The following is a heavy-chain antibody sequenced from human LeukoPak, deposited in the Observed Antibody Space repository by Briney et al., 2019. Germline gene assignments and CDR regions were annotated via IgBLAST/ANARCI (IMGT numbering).Heavy chain of an antibody. D-gene: IGHD3-10*01. J-gene: IGHJ5*02. V-gene: IGHV4-4*07. Sequence: MASETLSLTCTVSGGSISSYYWSWIRQPAGKGLEWIGRIYTSGSTNYNPSLKSRVTISVDTSKNQFSLKLSSVTVADTAVYYCARESPMVYGSGRRRFDPWGQGTLVTVSS. CDR2: IYTSGST. CDR1: GGSISSYY. CDR3: ARESPMVYGSGRRRFDP.